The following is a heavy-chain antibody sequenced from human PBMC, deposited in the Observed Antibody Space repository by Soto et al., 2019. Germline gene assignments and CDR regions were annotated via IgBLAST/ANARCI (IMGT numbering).Heavy chain of an antibody. CDR2: SNAGNGNT. Sequence: QVQLVQSGAEEKKPGASVKVSCKASGYTFTSYAMHWVRQAPGQRLEWMGWSNAGNGNTKYSQKFQGRVTITRDTSARSAYMELSSLRSGDTAVYYCARAWVVVTAPDYWGQGTRVTVSS. V-gene: IGHV1-3*05. CDR1: GYTFTSYA. J-gene: IGHJ4*02. CDR3: ARAWVVVTAPDY. D-gene: IGHD2-21*02.